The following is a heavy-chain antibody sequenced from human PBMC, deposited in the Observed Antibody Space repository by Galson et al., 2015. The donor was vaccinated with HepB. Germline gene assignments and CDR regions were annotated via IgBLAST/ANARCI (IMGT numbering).Heavy chain of an antibody. CDR3: AHQDGYNIPYFDY. Sequence: SVKVSCKASGYTFTSYGISWVRQAPGQGLEWVGGITPIFGTANYAQKFQGRVTITADESTSTAYMELSSLRSEDTAVYYCAHQDGYNIPYFDYWGQGTLVTVSS. J-gene: IGHJ4*02. V-gene: IGHV1-69*13. CDR2: ITPIFGTA. CDR1: GYTFTSYG. D-gene: IGHD5-24*01.